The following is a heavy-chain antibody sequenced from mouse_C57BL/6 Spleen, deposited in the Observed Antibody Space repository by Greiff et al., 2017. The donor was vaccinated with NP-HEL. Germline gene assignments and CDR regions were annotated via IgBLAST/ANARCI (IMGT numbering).Heavy chain of an antibody. V-gene: IGHV1-26*01. CDR2: INPNNGGT. CDR3: ARGGDAMDY. J-gene: IGHJ4*01. Sequence: EVQLQQSGPELVKPGASVKISCKASGYTFTDYYMNWVKQSHGKSLEWIGDINPNNGGTSYNQKFKGKATLTVDKSSSTAYMELRSLTSEDSAVYHCARGGDAMDYWGQGTSVTVSS. CDR1: GYTFTDYY.